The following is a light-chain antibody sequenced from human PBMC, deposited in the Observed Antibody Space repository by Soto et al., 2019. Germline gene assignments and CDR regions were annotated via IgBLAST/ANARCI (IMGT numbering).Light chain of an antibody. V-gene: IGLV2-8*01. CDR3: SSYAGSNNVV. CDR1: SSDVGGYNY. Sequence: QSVLTQPPSASGSPGQSVTISCTGTSSDVGGYNYVSWYQQHPGKAPKLMIYKLSKRPSGVPDRFSGSKSGNTASLTVSGLQAEDEADYYCSSYAGSNNVVFGGGPKLTVL. J-gene: IGLJ2*01. CDR2: KLS.